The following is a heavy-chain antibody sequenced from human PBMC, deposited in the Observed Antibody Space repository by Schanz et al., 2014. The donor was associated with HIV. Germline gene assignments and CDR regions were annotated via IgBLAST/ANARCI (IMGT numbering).Heavy chain of an antibody. CDR3: ASRGGSSWYENWFDP. V-gene: IGHV3-11*01. CDR2: IRSSGRTI. D-gene: IGHD6-13*01. J-gene: IGHJ5*02. CDR1: GFIFSDYY. Sequence: QVQLVESGGGLVKPGGSLRLSCAVSGFIFSDYYMSWIRQAPGKGLEWVSYIRSSGRTIYYADSVKGRFTISRDNAKNSLYLQMNSLRVEDTAVYYCASRGGSSWYENWFDPWGQGTLVTVSP.